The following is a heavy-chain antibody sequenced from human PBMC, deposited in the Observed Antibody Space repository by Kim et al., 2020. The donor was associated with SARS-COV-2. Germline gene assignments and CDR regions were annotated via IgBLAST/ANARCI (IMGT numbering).Heavy chain of an antibody. CDR2: IDPSGGST. J-gene: IGHJ2*01. CDR1: GYTFTTYH. D-gene: IGHD6-13*01. V-gene: IGHV1-46*01. Sequence: ASVKVSCKTSGYTFTTYHIHWVRQAPGQGLEWMGIIDPSGGSTSYTQDFQGRVTMTRDTSTSTVYMELSSLRSDDTALYYCARSISAAGPFWYFDLWGRG. CDR3: ARSISAAGPFWYFDL.